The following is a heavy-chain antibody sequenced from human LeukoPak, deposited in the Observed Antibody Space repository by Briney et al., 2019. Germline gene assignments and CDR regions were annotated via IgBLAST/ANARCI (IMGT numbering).Heavy chain of an antibody. CDR2: MNPNSGNT. V-gene: IGHV1-8*01. J-gene: IGHJ4*02. Sequence: ASVKVSCKASGYTFTSYDINWVRQATGQGLEWMGWMNPNSGNTGYAQKFQGRVTMTRNTSISTAYMELSSLRSEDTAVYYCARVNRDCTGGSCSYYFDYWGQGSLVAVSS. CDR1: GYTFTSYD. D-gene: IGHD2-15*01. CDR3: ARVNRDCTGGSCSYYFDY.